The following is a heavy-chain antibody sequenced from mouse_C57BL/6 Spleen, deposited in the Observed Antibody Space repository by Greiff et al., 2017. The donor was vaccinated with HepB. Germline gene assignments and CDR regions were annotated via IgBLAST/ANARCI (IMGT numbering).Heavy chain of an antibody. D-gene: IGHD2-4*01. Sequence: EVQLQQSGGGLVKPGGSLKLSCAASGFTFSSYTMSWVRQTPEKRLEWVATISGGGGNTYYPDSVKGRFTISRDNAKNTLYLQMSSLRSEDTALYHCAALYYDYDPYWYFDVWGTGTTVTVSS. CDR1: GFTFSSYT. J-gene: IGHJ1*03. V-gene: IGHV5-9*01. CDR3: AALYYDYDPYWYFDV. CDR2: ISGGGGNT.